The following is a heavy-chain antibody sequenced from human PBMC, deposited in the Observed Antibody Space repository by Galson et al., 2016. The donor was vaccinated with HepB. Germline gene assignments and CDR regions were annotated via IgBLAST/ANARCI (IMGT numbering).Heavy chain of an antibody. V-gene: IGHV3-21*01. D-gene: IGHD3-16*02. CDR1: GYAFRNYI. J-gene: IGHJ4*02. CDR2: ISSSGRSI. CDR3: ARAPTRITFGGLIVGDLDY. Sequence: SLRLSCAASGYAFRNYIMNWVRQSPGKGLEWVTSISSSGRSIYYADSVKGRFTISRDNTKNSLYLQMNSLRADDTAVYYCARAPTRITFGGLIVGDLDYWGQGTLVTVSS.